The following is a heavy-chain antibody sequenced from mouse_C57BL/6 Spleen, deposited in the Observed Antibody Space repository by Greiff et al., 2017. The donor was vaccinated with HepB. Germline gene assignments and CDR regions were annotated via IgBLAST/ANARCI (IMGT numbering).Heavy chain of an antibody. D-gene: IGHD2-5*01. CDR1: GYTFTSYW. Sequence: QVQLKQPGAELVRPGSSVKLSCKASGYTFTSYWMDWVKQRPGQGLEWIGNIYPSDSETHYNQKFKDKATLTVDKSSSTAYMQLSSLTSEDSAVYYCARLSNYPFAYWGQGTLVTVSA. CDR2: IYPSDSET. CDR3: ARLSNYPFAY. V-gene: IGHV1-61*01. J-gene: IGHJ3*01.